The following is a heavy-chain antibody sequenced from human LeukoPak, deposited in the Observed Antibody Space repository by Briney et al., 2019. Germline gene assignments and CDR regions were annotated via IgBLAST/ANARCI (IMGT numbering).Heavy chain of an antibody. V-gene: IGHV3-30*02. Sequence: GGSLRLSCAASGFTFSSYGMHWVRQAPGKGLEWVAFIRYDGSNKYYADSVKGRFTISGDNSKNTLYLQMNSLRAEDTAVYYCAKKGPGSGSYYNGFDYWGQGTLVTVSS. J-gene: IGHJ4*02. D-gene: IGHD3-10*01. CDR2: IRYDGSNK. CDR1: GFTFSSYG. CDR3: AKKGPGSGSYYNGFDY.